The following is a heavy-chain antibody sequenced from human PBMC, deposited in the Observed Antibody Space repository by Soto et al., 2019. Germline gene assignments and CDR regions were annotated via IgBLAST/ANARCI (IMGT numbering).Heavy chain of an antibody. CDR3: ARGTIAVAGGWFDP. J-gene: IGHJ5*02. Sequence: ASLTVSCTASVYTFTGYYMHWVRQTPGQGLEWMGWINPNSGVTNYAQKFQGRVTMTRDTSISTAYMEVSRLGSYDTAVYYCARGTIAVAGGWFDPFGQGTLVTASS. CDR1: VYTFTGYY. CDR2: INPNSGVT. D-gene: IGHD6-19*01. V-gene: IGHV1-2*02.